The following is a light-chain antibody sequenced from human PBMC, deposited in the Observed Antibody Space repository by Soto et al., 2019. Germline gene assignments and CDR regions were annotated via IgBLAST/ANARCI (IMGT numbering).Light chain of an antibody. CDR2: GNG. V-gene: IGLV1-40*01. CDR3: QSYDKRVTADV. Sequence: QSVLTQPPSVSGAPGQRVTVSCTGTSSNIGAGYEVHWYHQLPGTAPKLLVSGNGNRPSGVPDRLSASKSGTSASLAITGLQAEGEGQYFFQSYDKRVTADVFGRGTKVTVL. J-gene: IGLJ1*01. CDR1: SSNIGAGYE.